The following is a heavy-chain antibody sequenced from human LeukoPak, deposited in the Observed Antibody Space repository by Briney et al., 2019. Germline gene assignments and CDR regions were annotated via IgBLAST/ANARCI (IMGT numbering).Heavy chain of an antibody. D-gene: IGHD6-25*01. CDR2: ISYDGSNK. Sequence: QPGGSLRLSCAASGFTFSSYAMHWVRQAPGKGLEWVAVISYDGSNKYYADSVKGRFTISRDNSKNTLYLQMNSLRAEDTAVYYCARGPSVGAATPDYWGQGTLVTVSP. V-gene: IGHV3-30-3*01. J-gene: IGHJ4*02. CDR1: GFTFSSYA. CDR3: ARGPSVGAATPDY.